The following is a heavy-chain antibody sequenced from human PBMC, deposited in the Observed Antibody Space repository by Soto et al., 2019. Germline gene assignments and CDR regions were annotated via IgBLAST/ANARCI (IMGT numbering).Heavy chain of an antibody. V-gene: IGHV3-74*01. Sequence: GGSLRLSCAASGFTFSSYWMHWVRQAPGKGLVWVSRINSDGSSTSYADSVKGRFTISRDNAKNTLYLQMNSLRAEDTAVYYCARVTKLWRYSSSSLDYWGQGTLVTVSS. D-gene: IGHD6-6*01. CDR2: INSDGSST. J-gene: IGHJ4*02. CDR1: GFTFSSYW. CDR3: ARVTKLWRYSSSSLDY.